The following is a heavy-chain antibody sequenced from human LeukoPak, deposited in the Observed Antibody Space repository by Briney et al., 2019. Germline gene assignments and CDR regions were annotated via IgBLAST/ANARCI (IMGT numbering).Heavy chain of an antibody. D-gene: IGHD3-10*01. V-gene: IGHV4-39*01. CDR1: GGSISSSSYY. CDR2: IYYSGST. CDR3: ASESSWFGELLPIGWFDP. J-gene: IGHJ5*02. Sequence: SETLSLTCTVSGGSISSSSYYWGWLRQPPGRGGEWVGSIYYSGSTYENPSLKSRVTISVDTSKNQFSLKLSSVTAADTAVYYCASESSWFGELLPIGWFDPWGQGTLVTVSS.